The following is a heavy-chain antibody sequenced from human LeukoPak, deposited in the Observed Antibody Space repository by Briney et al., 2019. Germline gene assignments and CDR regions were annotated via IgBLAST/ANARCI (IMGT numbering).Heavy chain of an antibody. Sequence: GGSLRLSCAASGFTFSSYAMSWVRQAPGKGLEWVSAISGSGGSTYYADSVKGRFTISRDNSKNTLYLQMNSLRAEDTAVYYCAKDIVVPTTNGLRYYGMDVWGQGTTVTVS. CDR1: GFTFSSYA. D-gene: IGHD2-2*01. CDR2: ISGSGGST. J-gene: IGHJ6*02. V-gene: IGHV3-23*01. CDR3: AKDIVVPTTNGLRYYGMDV.